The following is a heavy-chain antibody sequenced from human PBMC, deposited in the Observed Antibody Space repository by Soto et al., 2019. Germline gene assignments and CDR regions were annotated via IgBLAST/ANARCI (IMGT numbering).Heavy chain of an antibody. CDR3: AKFTSPSMYSISSVPDY. CDR1: GFTFSSYA. V-gene: IGHV3-23*01. Sequence: EVLLLESGGGLVQPGGSLRLSCAASGFTFSSYAMTWVRQAPGKGLEWVSAISGSGGSTYYADSVKGRFPISRDNSKNTLYLQMTSLRAEDTAVYYCAKFTSPSMYSISSVPDYMGQGTLVTVSS. D-gene: IGHD6-6*01. CDR2: ISGSGGST. J-gene: IGHJ4*02.